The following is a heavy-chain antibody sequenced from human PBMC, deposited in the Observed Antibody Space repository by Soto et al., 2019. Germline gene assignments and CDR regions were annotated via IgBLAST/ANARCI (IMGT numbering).Heavy chain of an antibody. CDR2: ISASNGDT. V-gene: IGHV1-18*01. CDR3: ARMVRGSNSDSYHYMDV. J-gene: IGHJ6*03. CDR1: GYSFTSHG. Sequence: QVQLVQSGAEVKKPGASVKVSCKASGYSFTSHGISWVRQAPGQGLEWMAWISASNGDTNYAQKFQGRVTVTTDTSTSTGYMELRSLRSEDTAVYYCARMVRGSNSDSYHYMDVWGKGTTVTVSS. D-gene: IGHD3-10*01.